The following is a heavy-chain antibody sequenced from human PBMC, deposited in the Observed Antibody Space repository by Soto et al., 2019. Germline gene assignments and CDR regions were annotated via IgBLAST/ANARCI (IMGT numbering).Heavy chain of an antibody. D-gene: IGHD6-13*01. CDR3: AKGYDSSWWEGY. Sequence: EVQVLESGGGLVQPGGSLRLSCVASGFTFGSHVMTWVRQAPGKGLEWVSSINTNGGSTYYAESVKGRFTISRDNSRNTLSLQMSSLRADDTAVYYCAKGYDSSWWEGYWGPGTLVTVSS. V-gene: IGHV3-23*01. J-gene: IGHJ4*02. CDR1: GFTFGSHV. CDR2: INTNGGST.